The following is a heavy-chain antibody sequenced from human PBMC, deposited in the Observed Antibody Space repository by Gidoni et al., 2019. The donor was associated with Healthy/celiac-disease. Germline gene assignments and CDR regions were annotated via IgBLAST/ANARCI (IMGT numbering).Heavy chain of an antibody. CDR2: ISGSGGST. CDR1: GFTFRGYA. CDR3: AKDENAVYYYYGMDV. J-gene: IGHJ6*02. Sequence: EVQLLESGGDLVQRGGSLSLSCAASGFTFRGYAMSWVRQAPGKGLGWFSAISGSGGSTYYADPVKGRSTISRDNSKNTLYLKMNSLRAEDTAVYYCAKDENAVYYYYGMDVWGQGTTVTVSS. V-gene: IGHV3-23*01.